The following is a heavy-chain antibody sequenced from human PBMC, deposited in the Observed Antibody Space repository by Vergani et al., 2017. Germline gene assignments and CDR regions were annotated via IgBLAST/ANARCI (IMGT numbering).Heavy chain of an antibody. CDR2: LTGGGGST. D-gene: IGHD1-26*01. V-gene: IGHV3-23*01. J-gene: IGHJ4*02. Sequence: EVQLLESGGSLKQPGGSVRLSCAASGFTFSTYAMHWVRQAPGKGLAWVSALTGGGGSTYYADSFKGRFIISRDNSRDTLYPQMNSLRPEDTATYYCVKDAGSYENFFDSWGQGTLVTVSS. CDR3: VKDAGSYENFFDS. CDR1: GFTFSTYA.